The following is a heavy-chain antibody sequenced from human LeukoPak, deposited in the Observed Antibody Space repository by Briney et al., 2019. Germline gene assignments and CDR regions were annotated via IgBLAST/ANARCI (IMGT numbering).Heavy chain of an antibody. Sequence: ASVKVSCKVSGYTLTELSMHWVRQAPGKGREGMGGFDPEDGETIYAQKFQGRVTMTEDTSTDTAYMELSSLRSEDTAVYYCATDSGGNYGGNSPFDYWGQGTLVTVSS. V-gene: IGHV1-24*01. CDR1: GYTLTELS. D-gene: IGHD4-23*01. CDR3: ATDSGGNYGGNSPFDY. J-gene: IGHJ4*02. CDR2: FDPEDGET.